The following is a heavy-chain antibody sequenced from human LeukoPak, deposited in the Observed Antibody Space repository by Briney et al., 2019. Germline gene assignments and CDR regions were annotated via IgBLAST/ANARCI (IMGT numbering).Heavy chain of an antibody. CDR2: IFHSGSA. CDR1: GGSISRGGYS. CDR3: ARRYGDYSHF. Sequence: SETLSLTCVVSGGSISRGGYSWSWLRQPPGKGLEWIGYIFHSGSAYYHPSLRSRASMSVDTSKNQFSLNLTSVTAADTAVYYCARRYGDYSHFWGQGTLVTVSS. D-gene: IGHD4-17*01. J-gene: IGHJ4*02. V-gene: IGHV4-30-2*01.